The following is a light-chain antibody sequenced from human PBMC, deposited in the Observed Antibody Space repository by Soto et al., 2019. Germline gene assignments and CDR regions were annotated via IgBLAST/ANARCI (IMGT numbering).Light chain of an antibody. CDR1: QSVTSGY. V-gene: IGKV3-20*01. Sequence: EIVMTQSPVTLSVSPGGRATLTCRARQSVTSGYLAWYQHKPGQSTRLLMYGASSRATGVPDRFSGSGSGTDFTLTITRLEPEDFAVYYCHQYGTSPLTFGGGTKVDI. CDR3: HQYGTSPLT. CDR2: GAS. J-gene: IGKJ4*01.